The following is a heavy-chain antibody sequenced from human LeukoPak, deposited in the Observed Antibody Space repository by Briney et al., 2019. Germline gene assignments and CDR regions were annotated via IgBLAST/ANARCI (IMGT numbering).Heavy chain of an antibody. CDR3: ARLVGATNENYFDY. J-gene: IGHJ4*02. V-gene: IGHV1-69*01. Sequence: RXAPGQXLXXXGGIIPIFGTANYAQKFQGRVTITADESTSTAYMELSSLRSEDTAVYYCARLVGATNENYFDYWGQGTLVTVSS. D-gene: IGHD1-26*01. CDR2: IIPIFGTA.